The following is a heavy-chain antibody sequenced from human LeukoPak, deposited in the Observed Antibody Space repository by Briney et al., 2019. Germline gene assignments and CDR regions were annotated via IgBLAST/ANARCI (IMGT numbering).Heavy chain of an antibody. J-gene: IGHJ6*03. D-gene: IGHD3-10*01. CDR3: ARDSPRLWFGELSRYYMDV. CDR2: IHYSGST. Sequence: SETLSLTCTVSGGSISSYYWSWIRQSPGKGLEWIGYIHYSGSTNYNPSLKSRVTISVDTSKNQFSLKLSSVTAADTAVYYCARDSPRLWFGELSRYYMDVWGKGTTVTVSS. V-gene: IGHV4-59*12. CDR1: GGSISSYY.